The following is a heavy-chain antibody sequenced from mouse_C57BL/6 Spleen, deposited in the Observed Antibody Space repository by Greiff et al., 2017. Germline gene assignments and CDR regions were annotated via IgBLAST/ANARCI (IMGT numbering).Heavy chain of an antibody. CDR2: ISSGGSYT. CDR1: GFTFSSYG. J-gene: IGHJ3*01. Sequence: EVQVVESGGDLVKPGGSLKLSCAASGFTFSSYGMSWVRQTPDKRLEWVATISSGGSYTYYHDSVKGRFTIARDYAKNTLYLQMSSLKSDYTAMYYGARHKDGFADWGQGTLVTVSA. V-gene: IGHV5-6*01. CDR3: ARHKDGFAD.